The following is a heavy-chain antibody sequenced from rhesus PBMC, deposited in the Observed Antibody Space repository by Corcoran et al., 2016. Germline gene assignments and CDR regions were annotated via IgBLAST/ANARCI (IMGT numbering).Heavy chain of an antibody. J-gene: IGHJ6*01. V-gene: IGHV4-122*02. Sequence: QLQLQESGPGLVKPSETLSLTCAVSGYSISSGYGWSWIRQPPGKGLEWIGYISYSGSTSNNPALQSRVHITRDTSKNQFSLKLSYGTAADTAVYYCAAGYSSGWYDYGLDSWGQGVVVTVSS. D-gene: IGHD6-31*01. CDR1: GYSISSGYG. CDR2: ISYSGST. CDR3: AAGYSSGWYDYGLDS.